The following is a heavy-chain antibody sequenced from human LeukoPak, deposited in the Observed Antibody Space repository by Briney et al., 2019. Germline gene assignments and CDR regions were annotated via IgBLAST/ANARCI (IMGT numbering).Heavy chain of an antibody. V-gene: IGHV4-39*01. Sequence: KPSETLSLTCTVSGGSISSSSYYWGWIRQPPGKGLEWIGSIYYSGSTYYNPSLKSRVTISVDTSKNQFSPKLSSVTAADTAVYYCARSPKLLWFGTYYYYMDVWGKGTTVTVSS. CDR2: IYYSGST. CDR1: GGSISSSSYY. J-gene: IGHJ6*03. CDR3: ARSPKLLWFGTYYYYMDV. D-gene: IGHD3-10*01.